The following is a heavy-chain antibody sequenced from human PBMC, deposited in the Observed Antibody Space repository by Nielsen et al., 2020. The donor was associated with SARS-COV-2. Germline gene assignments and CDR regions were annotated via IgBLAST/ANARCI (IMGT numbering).Heavy chain of an antibody. V-gene: IGHV3-20*04. CDR3: ARAITFGGVIYIRRYYFDY. CDR1: GFTFDDYG. J-gene: IGHJ4*02. D-gene: IGHD3-16*02. CDR2: INWNGCST. Sequence: GGSLRLSCAASGFTFDDYGMSWVRQAPGKGLEWVSGINWNGCSTGYADSVKGRFTISRDNAKNSLYLQMNSLRAEDTAVYYCARAITFGGVIYIRRYYFDYWGQGTLVTVSS.